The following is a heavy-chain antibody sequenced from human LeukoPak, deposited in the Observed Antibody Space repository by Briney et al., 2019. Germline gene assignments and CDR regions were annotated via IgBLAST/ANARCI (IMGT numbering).Heavy chain of an antibody. CDR2: ISYDGSSK. V-gene: IGHV3-30*03. CDR3: ARYYSGWYYFDY. J-gene: IGHJ4*02. CDR1: EFTFSNYG. D-gene: IGHD6-19*01. Sequence: QPGRSLRLSCAASEFTFSNYGMHWVRQAPGKGLEWVAVISYDGSSKYYADSVKVRFTISRANSKNTLYLQMDSLRAEDTAVYYCARYYSGWYYFDYWGQGTLVTVSS.